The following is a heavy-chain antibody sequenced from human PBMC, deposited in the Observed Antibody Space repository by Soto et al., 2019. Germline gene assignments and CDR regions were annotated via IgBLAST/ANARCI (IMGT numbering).Heavy chain of an antibody. CDR1: GFNVSTYG. CDR2: IARDGGTK. Sequence: QVQLVESGGGVVQPGRSLRLSCAVSGFNVSTYGMHWVRQAPGKGLVGVAVIARDGGTKYYADSVTGRFTTSRDNSKNTLYLQMNSLRAEETAVYSCARGGAAAGTADWFDPWGQGTLVTVSS. V-gene: IGHV3-30*03. D-gene: IGHD6-13*01. J-gene: IGHJ5*02. CDR3: ARGGAAAGTADWFDP.